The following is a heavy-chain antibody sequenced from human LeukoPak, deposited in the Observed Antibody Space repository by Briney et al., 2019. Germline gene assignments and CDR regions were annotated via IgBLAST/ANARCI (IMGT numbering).Heavy chain of an antibody. J-gene: IGHJ2*01. CDR2: ISWNSGSI. CDR3: AKGVVRYWYFDL. V-gene: IGHV3-9*01. Sequence: GGSLRLSCAASGFIFDDYAMHWVRQAPGKGLEWVSGISWNSGSIGYADSVKGRFTISRDNAKNSLYLQMNSLRAEDTALYYCAKGVVRYWYFDLWGRGTLVTVSS. D-gene: IGHD2-15*01. CDR1: GFIFDDYA.